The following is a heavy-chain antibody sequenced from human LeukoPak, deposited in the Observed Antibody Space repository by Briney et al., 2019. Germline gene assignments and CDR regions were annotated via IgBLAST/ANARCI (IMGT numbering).Heavy chain of an antibody. CDR1: GFMFSSSG. Sequence: GGSLRLSCAASGFMFSSSGMHWVRQAPGKGLEWVAFIRYDGSNKYYADSVKGRFTISRDNSKNTVSLQMNSLRPEDTAVYYCAKRGYSSSWNFDSWGQGTLVTVSS. CDR3: AKRGYSSSWNFDS. V-gene: IGHV3-30*02. CDR2: IRYDGSNK. D-gene: IGHD6-13*01. J-gene: IGHJ4*02.